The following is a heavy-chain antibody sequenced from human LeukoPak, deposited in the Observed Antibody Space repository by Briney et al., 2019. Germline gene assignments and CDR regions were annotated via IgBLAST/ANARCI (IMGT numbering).Heavy chain of an antibody. D-gene: IGHD3-10*01. CDR2: IWYDGSNK. J-gene: IGHJ3*02. CDR3: ALGSGSYYVQSEAFDI. V-gene: IGHV3-33*01. Sequence: GGSLRLSCAASGFTFSSYGMHWVRQAPGKGLEWVAVIWYDGSNKYYADSVKGRFTISRDNSKNTLYLQMNSLRAEDTAVYYCALGSGSYYVQSEAFDIWGQGTMVTVS. CDR1: GFTFSSYG.